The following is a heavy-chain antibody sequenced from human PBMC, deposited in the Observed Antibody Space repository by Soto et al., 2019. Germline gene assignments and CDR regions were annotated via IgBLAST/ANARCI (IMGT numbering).Heavy chain of an antibody. D-gene: IGHD6-13*01. J-gene: IGHJ5*02. V-gene: IGHV4-4*07. CDR1: GGSLTNFY. Sequence: LTCSVSGGSLTNFYWNWIRQTAGKGLEWIGRIHASGNTNYNPSLKSRANLSVDTSKNQFSLKVRSVTAADTAVYYCARSSHKESWFDPWGQGTLVTVSS. CDR3: ARSSHKESWFDP. CDR2: IHASGNT.